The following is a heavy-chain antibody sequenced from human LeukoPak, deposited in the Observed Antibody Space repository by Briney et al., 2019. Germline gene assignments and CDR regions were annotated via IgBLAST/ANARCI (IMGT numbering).Heavy chain of an antibody. Sequence: GRSLRLSCAASGFTFDDYAMHSVRQAPGKGLEWVSGISWNSDNVDYADSVKGRFTISRDNAKNSLYLQMNSLRTEDMALYYCAKGGQQLLNDWFDPWGQGTLVTVSS. V-gene: IGHV3-9*03. CDR1: GFTFDDYA. CDR2: ISWNSDNV. J-gene: IGHJ5*02. D-gene: IGHD6-13*01. CDR3: AKGGQQLLNDWFDP.